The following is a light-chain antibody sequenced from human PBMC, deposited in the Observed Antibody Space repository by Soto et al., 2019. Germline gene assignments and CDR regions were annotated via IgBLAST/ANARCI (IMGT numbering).Light chain of an antibody. J-gene: IGKJ1*01. CDR1: QSLSSN. CDR3: QQYSNLPSWR. Sequence: QTPARVSGSGREKTTLSCRSSQSLSSNLAWYQQKPGQPPRLLIYGASTRATGIPARFSGIVSGTEFTRTICSLQSEELAGYYGQQYSNLPSWRFGEGTKVDI. V-gene: IGKV3-15*01. CDR2: GAS.